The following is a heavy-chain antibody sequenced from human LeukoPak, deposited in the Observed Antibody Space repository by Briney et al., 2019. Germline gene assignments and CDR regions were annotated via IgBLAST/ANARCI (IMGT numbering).Heavy chain of an antibody. CDR1: GFTFSSYA. CDR2: ISYDGSNK. D-gene: IGHD6-19*01. V-gene: IGHV3-30-3*01. Sequence: GGSLRLSCAASGFTFSSYAMHWVRQAPGKGLEWVAVISYDGSNKYYADSVKGRFTISRANSKNTLYLQMNSLRAEDTAVYYCARDVSVAGTRWFDPWGQGTLVTVSS. J-gene: IGHJ5*02. CDR3: ARDVSVAGTRWFDP.